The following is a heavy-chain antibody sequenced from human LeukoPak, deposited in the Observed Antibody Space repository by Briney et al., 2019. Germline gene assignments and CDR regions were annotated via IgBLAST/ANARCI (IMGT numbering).Heavy chain of an antibody. J-gene: IGHJ4*02. V-gene: IGHV3-64*01. Sequence: GGSLRLSCAASGFTFSSYAMHWVRQAPGKGLEYVSAISSNGGSTYYANSVKGRFTISRDNSKNTLYLQMGSLRAEDMAVYYCARGTRGFDYWDQGTLVTVSS. D-gene: IGHD3-10*01. CDR2: ISSNGGST. CDR1: GFTFSSYA. CDR3: ARGTRGFDY.